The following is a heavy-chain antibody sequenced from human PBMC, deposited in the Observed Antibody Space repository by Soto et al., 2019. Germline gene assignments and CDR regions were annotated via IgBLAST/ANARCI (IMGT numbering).Heavy chain of an antibody. Sequence: LRLSCAASGFTFSDYYMSWIRQAPGKGLEWVSYISSSGSTIYYADSVKGRFTISRDNAKNSLYLQMNSLRAEDTAVYYCARDTGDYMRHFDYWGQGTLVTVSS. CDR1: GFTFSDYY. V-gene: IGHV3-11*01. CDR2: ISSSGSTI. D-gene: IGHD4-17*01. CDR3: ARDTGDYMRHFDY. J-gene: IGHJ4*02.